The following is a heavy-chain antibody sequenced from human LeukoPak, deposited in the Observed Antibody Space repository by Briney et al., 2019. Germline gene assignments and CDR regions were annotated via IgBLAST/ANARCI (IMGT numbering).Heavy chain of an antibody. Sequence: ASETLSLTCTVSGGSISSSSYYWGWIRQPPGKGLEWIGSIYYSGSTYYNPSLKSRVTISVDTSKNQFSLKLSSVTAADTAVYYCARADYDSSDYYPYNWFGPWGQGTLVTVSS. D-gene: IGHD3-22*01. V-gene: IGHV4-39*07. J-gene: IGHJ5*02. CDR1: GGSISSSSYY. CDR3: ARADYDSSDYYPYNWFGP. CDR2: IYYSGST.